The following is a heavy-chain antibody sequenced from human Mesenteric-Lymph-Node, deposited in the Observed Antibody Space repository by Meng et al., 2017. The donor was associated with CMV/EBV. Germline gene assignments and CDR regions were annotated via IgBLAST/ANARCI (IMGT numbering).Heavy chain of an antibody. CDR2: MYYTGTT. D-gene: IGHD1-26*01. CDR3: ERGAEEYSGSYFGY. CDR1: GVDISSSSYY. V-gene: IGHV4-39*07. J-gene: IGHJ4*02. Sequence: GSLRLSCSVSGVDISSSSYYWGWIRQPPGKGLEWIGDMYYTGTTYYNPSLKTRVSMSLDTSKNQFSLKLSSVTPAETAVYYCERGAEEYSGSYFGYWGQGTLVTVSS.